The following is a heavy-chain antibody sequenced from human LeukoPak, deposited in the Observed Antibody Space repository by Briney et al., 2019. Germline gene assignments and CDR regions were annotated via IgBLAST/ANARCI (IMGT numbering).Heavy chain of an antibody. Sequence: TPSETLSLTCAVSGYFISSGYYWGWIRQPPGKGLEWIGSIYHSGSTYYNPSLKSRVTISVDTSKNQFSLKLSSVTAADTAVYYCASLDIVVVPAAIGWFDPWGQGTLVTVSS. CDR1: GYFISSGYY. J-gene: IGHJ5*02. CDR3: ASLDIVVVPAAIGWFDP. CDR2: IYHSGST. D-gene: IGHD2-2*01. V-gene: IGHV4-38-2*01.